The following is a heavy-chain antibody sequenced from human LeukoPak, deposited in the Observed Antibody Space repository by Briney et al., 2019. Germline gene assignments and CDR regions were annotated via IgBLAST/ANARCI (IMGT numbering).Heavy chain of an antibody. CDR1: GYTFTSYY. CDR3: ARGLRSIVVVPAAPFDY. V-gene: IGHV1-46*01. CDR2: INPSGGST. D-gene: IGHD2-2*01. Sequence: PVASVKVSCTASGYTFTSYYMHWVRQAPGQGLEWMGIINPSGGSTSYAQKFQGRVTMTTDTSTSTAYMELRSLRSDDTAVYYCARGLRSIVVVPAAPFDYWGQGTLVTVSS. J-gene: IGHJ4*02.